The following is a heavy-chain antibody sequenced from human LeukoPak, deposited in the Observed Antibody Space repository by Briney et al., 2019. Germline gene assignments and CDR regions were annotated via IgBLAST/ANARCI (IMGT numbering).Heavy chain of an antibody. Sequence: GESLKISCKGSAYNFTNHWIAWVRQMPGKGLEWMGITYPGDSDTRYSPSFQGQVTISADKSISTAYLQWGSLKASDTAMYYCARALTLRSFDYFLLGGFDYWGQGTLVTVSS. CDR1: AYNFTNHW. D-gene: IGHD3-9*01. CDR2: TYPGDSDT. V-gene: IGHV5-51*01. J-gene: IGHJ4*02. CDR3: ARALTLRSFDYFLLGGFDY.